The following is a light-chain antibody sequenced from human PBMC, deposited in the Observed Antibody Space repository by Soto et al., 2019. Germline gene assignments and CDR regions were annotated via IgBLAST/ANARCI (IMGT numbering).Light chain of an antibody. CDR2: GAS. CDR1: QTVSSN. Sequence: EIVTTQSPVTLSVSPGKRASLSCRASQTVSSNLAWYQHRPGQAPRLLIYGASTRATDIPARFSGGGSGTEFTLTISSLQSEDFAVYYCQQYNNWPPYTFGQGTKVDIK. V-gene: IGKV3-15*01. CDR3: QQYNNWPPYT. J-gene: IGKJ2*01.